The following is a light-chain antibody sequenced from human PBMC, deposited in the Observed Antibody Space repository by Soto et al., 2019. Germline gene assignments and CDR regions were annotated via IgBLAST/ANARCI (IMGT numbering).Light chain of an antibody. V-gene: IGKV2D-29*01. J-gene: IGKJ4*01. CDR2: ELS. CDR1: ESLLRSDGKTY. Sequence: TQTPVSRSAAPGQPASISCKSSESLLRSDGKTYLSWYLQRPGQPPQLLIHELSSQLSGVPDRFSGSGSGTDFTLRISRVEPEEGGFYYCFQTFSLPLSFGGGTRLDIE. CDR3: FQTFSLPLS.